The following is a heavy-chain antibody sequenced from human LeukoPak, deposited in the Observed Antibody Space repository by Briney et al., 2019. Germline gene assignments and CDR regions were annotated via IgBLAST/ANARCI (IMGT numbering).Heavy chain of an antibody. CDR1: GFAFDDYG. V-gene: IGHV3-20*04. Sequence: GGSLRLSCAASGFAFDDYGMSWVRQAPGKGLEWVSGINWNGGSTGYADSVKGRFTISRDNAKNSLYLQMNSLRAEDTALYYCARVRGVRFLEWLLYRHYFDYWGQGTLVTVSS. D-gene: IGHD3-3*01. CDR2: INWNGGST. J-gene: IGHJ4*02. CDR3: ARVRGVRFLEWLLYRHYFDY.